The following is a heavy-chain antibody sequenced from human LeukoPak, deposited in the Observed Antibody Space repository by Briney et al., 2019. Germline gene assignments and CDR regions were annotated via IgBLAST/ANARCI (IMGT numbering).Heavy chain of an antibody. CDR1: GYNFSGYW. CDR2: IYPGDSDT. J-gene: IGHJ6*02. Sequence: GESLKISCKGSGYNFSGYWIGWVRQMPGQGLEWMGIIYPGDSDTRYSASFQGQVTISADKSISTAYLQWSSLKASDTAMYYCARQPYSSSWSIDYHGMDVWGQGTTVTVSS. V-gene: IGHV5-51*01. D-gene: IGHD6-13*01. CDR3: ARQPYSSSWSIDYHGMDV.